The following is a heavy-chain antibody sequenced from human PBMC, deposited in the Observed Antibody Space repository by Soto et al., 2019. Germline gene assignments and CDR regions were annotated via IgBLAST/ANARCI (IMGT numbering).Heavy chain of an antibody. CDR3: ARYGDGYNYDFDY. CDR2: IYDGGSS. CDR1: GGSISSSTYY. Sequence: SETLSLTCTVSGGSISSSTYYWGWVRQPPGKGLEWIASIYDGGSSHYHPSLKSRVTISVDTSKNQFSLKLSSMTAADTAVYYCARYGDGYNYDFDYWGQGTLVTAPQ. V-gene: IGHV4-39*07. J-gene: IGHJ4*02. D-gene: IGHD5-12*01.